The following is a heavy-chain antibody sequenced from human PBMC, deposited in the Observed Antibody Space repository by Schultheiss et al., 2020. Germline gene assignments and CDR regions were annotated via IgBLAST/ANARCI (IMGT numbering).Heavy chain of an antibody. V-gene: IGHV4-61*02. CDR2: IYTSGST. J-gene: IGHJ1*01. D-gene: IGHD3-9*01. CDR3: ARSVPYYDGLTGYYRPEYFQH. CDR1: GGSISSGSYY. Sequence: SQTLSLTCTVSGGSISSGSYYWSWIRQPAGKGLEWIGRIYTSGSTNYNPSLKSRVTISVDTSKNQFSLKLSSVTAADTAVYYCARSVPYYDGLTGYYRPEYFQHWGQGTLVTVSS.